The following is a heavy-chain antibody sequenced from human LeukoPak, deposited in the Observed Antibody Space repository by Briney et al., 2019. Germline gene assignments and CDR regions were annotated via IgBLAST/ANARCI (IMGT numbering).Heavy chain of an antibody. D-gene: IGHD6-13*01. CDR1: GFTFSSYA. J-gene: IGHJ4*02. Sequence: GGSLRLSCAASGFTFSSYAMHWVRQAPGKGLEYVSAISTNGGSTYYATSVKGRFTISRDNSKNTLYLQMGSLRADDMAVYYCARRAGSNWYMDYWGQGTLVTVSS. CDR3: ARRAGSNWYMDY. V-gene: IGHV3-64*01. CDR2: ISTNGGST.